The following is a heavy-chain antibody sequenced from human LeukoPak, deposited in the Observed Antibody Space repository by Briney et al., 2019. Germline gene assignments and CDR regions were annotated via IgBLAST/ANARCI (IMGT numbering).Heavy chain of an antibody. J-gene: IGHJ4*02. CDR1: GFTFSSYG. D-gene: IGHD1-26*01. CDR2: IRYDGSNK. Sequence: GGSLRLSCAASGFTFSSYGMHWVRQAPGRGLEWVAFIRYDGSNKYYADSVKGRFTISRDNSKNTLYLQMNSLRAEDTAVYYCAKVLSGTYLNYHHFDYWGQGTLVTVSS. CDR3: AKVLSGTYLNYHHFDY. V-gene: IGHV3-30*02.